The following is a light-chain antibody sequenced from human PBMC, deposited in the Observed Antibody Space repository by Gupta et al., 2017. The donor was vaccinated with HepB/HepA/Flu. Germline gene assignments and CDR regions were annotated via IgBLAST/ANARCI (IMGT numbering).Light chain of an antibody. V-gene: IGKV3-11*01. CDR2: DAT. CDR1: QRVTSN. Sequence: EVVLTQSPATLSLPPGARAILSCRASQRVTSNLAWFQQKPGQAPRLLIYDATNRATGIPARFSGSGSGTDFTLTISSLEPEDCAVYYCEQGSNWPYTFGQGTKLEIK. CDR3: EQGSNWPYT. J-gene: IGKJ2*01.